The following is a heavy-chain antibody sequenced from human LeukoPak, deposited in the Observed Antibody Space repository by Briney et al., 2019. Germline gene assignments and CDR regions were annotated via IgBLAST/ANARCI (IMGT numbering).Heavy chain of an antibody. CDR2: ISGYNGNT. J-gene: IGHJ4*02. V-gene: IGHV1-18*04. CDR1: GYTFSSYG. CDR3: ARDVSGWSYLDY. D-gene: IGHD6-19*01. Sequence: GASVKVSCKASGYTFSSYGISWVRQAPGQGQEWMGWISGYNGNTNYAQKLQGRVTMTTDTSTSTAYMELRSLRSDDTAVYYCARDVSGWSYLDYWGQGTLVTASS.